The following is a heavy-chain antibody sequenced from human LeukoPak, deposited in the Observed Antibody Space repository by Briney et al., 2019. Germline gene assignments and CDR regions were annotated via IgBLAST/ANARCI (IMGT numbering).Heavy chain of an antibody. D-gene: IGHD5-24*01. Sequence: PSETLSLTCTVSGASMNDYYWSWIRHSPGKGLEWIGYIYTGVSTNYKPSLQSRVSMSLDMSENQLSLNLSSVTAADTAIYYCAACPPRRHDGFNCHTSYGFDICGQGTTVIVSS. V-gene: IGHV4-4*09. J-gene: IGHJ6*02. CDR2: IYTGVST. CDR3: AACPPRRHDGFNCHTSYGFDI. CDR1: GASMNDYY.